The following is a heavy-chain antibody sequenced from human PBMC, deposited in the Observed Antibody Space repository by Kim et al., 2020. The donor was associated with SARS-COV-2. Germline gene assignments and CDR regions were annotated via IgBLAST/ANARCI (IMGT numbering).Heavy chain of an antibody. CDR3: TPMTN. V-gene: IGHV3-15*01. CDR2: TDGGRT. Sequence: TDGGRTDYDAPVKGRFTISRDDAKNTLYLQMNSLKTEDTAGYYWTPMTNWGQGTMVTVSS. J-gene: IGHJ4*02.